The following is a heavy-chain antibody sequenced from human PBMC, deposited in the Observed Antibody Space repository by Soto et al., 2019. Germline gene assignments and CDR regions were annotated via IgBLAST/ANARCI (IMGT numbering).Heavy chain of an antibody. D-gene: IGHD1-1*01. CDR2: INSDETIK. CDR3: ARNDVIRKAFEY. Sequence: EVQLVESGGGVVQPGGSLRLSCAASGFTFDNYWMNWVRQGPGKGLVWVSRINSDETIKAYADSVKGRFTISRDNANNMLYLQMNSLIAEDTAVYYCARNDVIRKAFEYWGQGTLVTVSA. CDR1: GFTFDNYW. J-gene: IGHJ4*02. V-gene: IGHV3-74*03.